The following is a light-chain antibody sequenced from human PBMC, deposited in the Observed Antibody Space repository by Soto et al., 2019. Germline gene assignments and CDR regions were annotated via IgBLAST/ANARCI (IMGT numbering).Light chain of an antibody. CDR2: AAS. CDR1: QGIGND. J-gene: IGKJ4*01. Sequence: AIQLTQSPSSLSASVGDTVTITCRASQGIGNDLGWYQQKSGKAPKLLIYAASNLQSAVPSRFSGSGSGTDFTLTISGLQSEDVATYYCLQDNNYPLTFGGGTKVDIK. V-gene: IGKV1-6*01. CDR3: LQDNNYPLT.